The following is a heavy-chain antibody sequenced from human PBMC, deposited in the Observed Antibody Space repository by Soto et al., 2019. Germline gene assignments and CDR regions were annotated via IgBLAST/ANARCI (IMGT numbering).Heavy chain of an antibody. Sequence: QVTVKESGPVLVKPTETLTLTCTVSGFSLSNAGLGVSWIRQPPGKALEWLAHIFSNDEKSYSTSLKSRLTISXDPXQSQVVLTMTNMAPVDTATYYCASTYSTSWYWFDPWGHGTLVTVSS. J-gene: IGHJ5*02. D-gene: IGHD6-13*01. CDR3: ASTYSTSWYWFDP. CDR2: IFSNDEK. V-gene: IGHV2-26*04. CDR1: GFSLSNAGLG.